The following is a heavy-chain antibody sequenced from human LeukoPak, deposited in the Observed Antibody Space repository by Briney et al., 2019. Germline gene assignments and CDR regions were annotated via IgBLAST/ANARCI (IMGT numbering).Heavy chain of an antibody. J-gene: IGHJ4*02. Sequence: TSVEVSCKASGGTFSSYAISWVRQAPGQGLEWVGGIIPIFGKANYAQKCQGRVTITADESTSTAYMELSSLRSEDTAVYYCAALYSGYDQFDYWGQGTLVTVSS. CDR1: GGTFSSYA. CDR3: AALYSGYDQFDY. V-gene: IGHV1-69*13. D-gene: IGHD5-12*01. CDR2: IIPIFGKA.